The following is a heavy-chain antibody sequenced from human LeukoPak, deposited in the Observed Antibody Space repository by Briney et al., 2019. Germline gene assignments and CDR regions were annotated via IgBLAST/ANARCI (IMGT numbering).Heavy chain of an antibody. CDR3: AKDFRIGYSAHFDY. CDR2: IYENGGTT. V-gene: IGHV3-23*01. D-gene: IGHD2-21*01. CDR1: GFTFGKYW. J-gene: IGHJ4*02. Sequence: GGSLRLSCVASGFTFGKYWMSWVRQAPEKGLEFVSGIYENGGTTYYADSVKGRFSISRDNSKNTLYPQMDSLRGEDTAVYYCAKDFRIGYSAHFDYWGQGALVTVSS.